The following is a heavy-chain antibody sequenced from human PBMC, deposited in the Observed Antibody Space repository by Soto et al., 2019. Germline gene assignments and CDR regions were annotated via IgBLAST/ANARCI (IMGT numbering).Heavy chain of an antibody. CDR3: ARFFGSGFDY. Sequence: EVQLVESGGGLVQPGGSLRLSFLASGFTFSTDSMNWVRRAPGKGLEWVAHISTSGATRYYADSVKGRFTISRDNAKTSLYLQMDSLRNEDTAVYYCARFFGSGFDYWGQGTLVTVSS. D-gene: IGHD6-19*01. CDR2: ISTSGATR. V-gene: IGHV3-48*02. J-gene: IGHJ4*02. CDR1: GFTFSTDS.